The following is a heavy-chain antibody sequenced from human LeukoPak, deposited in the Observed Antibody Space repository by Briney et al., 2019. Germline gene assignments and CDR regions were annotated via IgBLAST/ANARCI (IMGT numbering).Heavy chain of an antibody. J-gene: IGHJ4*02. CDR2: INPNSGGT. CDR1: GYTFTGYY. D-gene: IGHD3-9*01. CDR3: ARSYYDILTGYYQLGY. V-gene: IGHV1-2*02. Sequence: GASVKVSCKASGYTFTGYYMHWVRQAPGQGLEWMGWINPNSGGTNYAQKFQGRVTMTRDTSISTAYMELSRLRSDDTAVYYCARSYYDILTGYYQLGYWGQGTLVTVSS.